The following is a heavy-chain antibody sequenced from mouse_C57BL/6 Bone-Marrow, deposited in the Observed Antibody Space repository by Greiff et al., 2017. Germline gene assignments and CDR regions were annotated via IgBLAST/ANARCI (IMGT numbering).Heavy chain of an antibody. V-gene: IGHV1-50*01. CDR1: GYTFTSYW. D-gene: IGHD1-1*01. CDR3: ARENYCGSSQYDFDY. J-gene: IGHJ2*01. CDR2: IDPSDSYT. Sequence: QVQLQQPGAELVKPGASVKLSCKASGYTFTSYWMQWVKQRPGQGLEWIGEIDPSDSYTNYNQKFKGKATLTVDTSSSTAYMQLSSLTSEDSAVYYCARENYCGSSQYDFDYWGQGTTLTVSS.